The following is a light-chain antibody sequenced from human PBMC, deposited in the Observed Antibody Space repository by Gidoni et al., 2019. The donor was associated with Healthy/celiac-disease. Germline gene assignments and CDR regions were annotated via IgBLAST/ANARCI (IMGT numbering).Light chain of an antibody. CDR1: QSVSSSY. CDR2: GAS. J-gene: IGKJ1*01. CDR3: QQYGSSPPET. Sequence: EIVLPQSPGTLSLPPGERATLSCRASQSVSSSYLAWYQQKPGQAPRLLIYGASSRATGIPDRFSGSGSGTDFTLTISRLEPEDFAVYYCQQYGSSPPETFXXXTKVEIK. V-gene: IGKV3-20*01.